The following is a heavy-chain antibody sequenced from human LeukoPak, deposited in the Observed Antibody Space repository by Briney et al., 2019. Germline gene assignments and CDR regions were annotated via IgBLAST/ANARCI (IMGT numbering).Heavy chain of an antibody. V-gene: IGHV4-39*01. CDR1: GGSISSSSYY. CDR3: ARGRGITMVRGVIGAYYFDY. CDR2: IYYSGST. D-gene: IGHD3-10*01. J-gene: IGHJ4*02. Sequence: PSETLSLTCTVSGGSISSSSYYWGWIRQPPGKGLEWIGSIYYSGSTYYNPSLKSRVTISVDTSKNQFSLKLSSVTAADTAVYYCARGRGITMVRGVIGAYYFDYWGQGTLVTVSS.